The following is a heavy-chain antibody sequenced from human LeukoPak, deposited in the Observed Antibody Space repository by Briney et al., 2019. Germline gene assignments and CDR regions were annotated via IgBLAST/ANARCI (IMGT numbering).Heavy chain of an antibody. D-gene: IGHD3-9*01. CDR1: GFTFSSYG. V-gene: IGHV3-30*02. Sequence: GGSLRLSCAAFGFTFSSYGMHWVRQAPGKGLEWVAFIRYDGSNKYYADSVKGRFTISRDNSKNTLYLQMNSLRAEDTAVYYCAKDPYYDILTGYFYFDYWGQGTLVTVSS. CDR3: AKDPYYDILTGYFYFDY. J-gene: IGHJ4*02. CDR2: IRYDGSNK.